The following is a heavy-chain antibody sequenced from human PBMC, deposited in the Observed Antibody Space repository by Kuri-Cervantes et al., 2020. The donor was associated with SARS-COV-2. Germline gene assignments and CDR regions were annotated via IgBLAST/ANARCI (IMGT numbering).Heavy chain of an antibody. J-gene: IGHJ5*02. CDR3: ARDPTVYCSGGSCYLDSWFDP. Sequence: SVKVSCKASGYTFTGYYMHWVRQAPGQGREWMGWINPNSGGTNYAQKFQGRVTMTRDTSISTAYMALSSLRSDDTAVYYCARDPTVYCSGGSCYLDSWFDPWGQGTLVTVSS. V-gene: IGHV1-2*02. D-gene: IGHD2-15*01. CDR2: INPNSGGT. CDR1: GYTFTGYY.